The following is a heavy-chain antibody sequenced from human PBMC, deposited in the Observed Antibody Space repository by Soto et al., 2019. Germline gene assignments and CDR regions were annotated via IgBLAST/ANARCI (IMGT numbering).Heavy chain of an antibody. V-gene: IGHV3-11*01. D-gene: IGHD5-12*01. CDR3: ARDRDIGRYNRPYSDY. Sequence: QVQLVESGGGLVKPGGSLRLSCAASGFTFSDYYMSWIRQAPGKGLEWVSYISSSGSTIYYADSVKGRFTISRGNAKNSLYLQMNSLRAEDTAVYYCARDRDIGRYNRPYSDYWGQGTLVTVSS. CDR2: ISSSGSTI. CDR1: GFTFSDYY. J-gene: IGHJ4*02.